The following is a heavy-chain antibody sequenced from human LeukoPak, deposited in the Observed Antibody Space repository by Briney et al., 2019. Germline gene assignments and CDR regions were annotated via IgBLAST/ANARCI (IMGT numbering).Heavy chain of an antibody. CDR2: IYYSGST. V-gene: IGHV4-59*01. J-gene: IGHJ4*02. Sequence: PSETLSLTCTVSGGSISSYYWSWIRQPPGKGLEWIGYIYYSGSTNYNPSLKSRVTISVDTSKNQFSLKLSSVTAAATAVYYCARDTKYGPLDYWGQGTLVAVSS. CDR3: ARDTKYGPLDY. CDR1: GGSISSYY. D-gene: IGHD4-17*01.